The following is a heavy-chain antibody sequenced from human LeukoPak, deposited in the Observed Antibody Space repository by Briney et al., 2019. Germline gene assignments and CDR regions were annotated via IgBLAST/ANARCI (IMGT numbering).Heavy chain of an antibody. V-gene: IGHV3-21*01. Sequence: GGSLRLSCAASGFTFSSYSVNWVRQAPGKGLEWVSSISSSSSYIYYADSVKGRFTISRDNAKNSLYLQMNSLRAEDTAVYYCARDANFWSGYLELTGGNDAFDIWGQGTMVTVSS. CDR3: ARDANFWSGYLELTGGNDAFDI. J-gene: IGHJ3*02. CDR2: ISSSSSYI. CDR1: GFTFSSYS. D-gene: IGHD3-3*01.